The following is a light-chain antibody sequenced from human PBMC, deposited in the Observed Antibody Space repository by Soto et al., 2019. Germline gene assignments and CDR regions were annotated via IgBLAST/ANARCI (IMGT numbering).Light chain of an antibody. Sequence: DIQMTQSPSSLSAAVGERVTITSQASRAMMNYLNWYQQRPGKAPKLLIYGGSTLETRVPSRFSGRGSATVFTLTISSLQTEDVGTYYCKQYDVLPPTFGGGTKVDIK. CDR3: KQYDVLPPT. CDR1: RAMMNY. J-gene: IGKJ4*01. CDR2: GGS. V-gene: IGKV1-33*01.